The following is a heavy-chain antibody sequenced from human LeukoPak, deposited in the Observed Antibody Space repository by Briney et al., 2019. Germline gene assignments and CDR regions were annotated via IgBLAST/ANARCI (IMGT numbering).Heavy chain of an antibody. J-gene: IGHJ4*02. V-gene: IGHV1-69*13. CDR1: GGTFSSYA. Sequence: ASVKVSCKASGGTFSSYAISWVRQAPGQGLEWMGGIIPIFGTANYAQKSQGRVTITADESTSTAYMELSSLRSEDTAVYYCARLGSGWYYDYWGQGTLVTVSS. D-gene: IGHD6-19*01. CDR3: ARLGSGWYYDY. CDR2: IIPIFGTA.